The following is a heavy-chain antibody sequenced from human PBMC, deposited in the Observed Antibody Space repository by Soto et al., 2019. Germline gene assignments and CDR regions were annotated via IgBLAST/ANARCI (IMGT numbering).Heavy chain of an antibody. CDR1: GFTFSSYW. V-gene: IGHV3-74*01. Sequence: EVQLVESGGGLVQPGGTLRLSCAASGFTFSSYWMHWVRQAPGKGLGWVSRINSDGRSTSYADSLKGRFTISRDNAKNTLYLHMNSLRAEDTAVYYCAREEGAAFYYDGMDVWGQGTTVTVSS. CDR2: INSDGRST. CDR3: AREEGAAFYYDGMDV. J-gene: IGHJ6*02.